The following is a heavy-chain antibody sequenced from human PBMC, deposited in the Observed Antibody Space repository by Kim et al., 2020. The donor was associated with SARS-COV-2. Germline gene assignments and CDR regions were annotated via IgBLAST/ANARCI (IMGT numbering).Heavy chain of an antibody. CDR3: ANSLTTYYYYGMDV. D-gene: IGHD4-4*01. Sequence: GGSLRLSCAASGFTFSSYAMRWVRQAPGKGLEWVSAISGSGGSTYYADSVKGRFTISRDNSKNTLYLQMNSLRAEDTAVYYCANSLTTYYYYGMDVWGQGTPVTVSS. CDR1: GFTFSSYA. CDR2: ISGSGGST. J-gene: IGHJ6*02. V-gene: IGHV3-23*01.